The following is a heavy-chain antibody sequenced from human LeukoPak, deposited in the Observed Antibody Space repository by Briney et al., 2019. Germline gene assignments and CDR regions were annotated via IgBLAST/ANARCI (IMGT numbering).Heavy chain of an antibody. V-gene: IGHV4-31*03. Sequence: PSETLSLTCTVSGVSISSGGQYWSWIRQSPGKGLEWIGCIFYRDSTNYNPSLKSRATISVDTSKNQFSLNLTSLTAADTAVYYCARDRGNGWPYFFDYWGRGTLVTVSS. J-gene: IGHJ4*02. CDR1: GVSISSGGQY. CDR3: ARDRGNGWPYFFDY. CDR2: IFYRDST. D-gene: IGHD6-19*01.